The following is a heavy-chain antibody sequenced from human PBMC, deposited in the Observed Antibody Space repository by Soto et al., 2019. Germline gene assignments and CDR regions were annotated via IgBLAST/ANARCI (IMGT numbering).Heavy chain of an antibody. J-gene: IGHJ4*02. CDR1: GFTFSSYA. CDR2: ISGSGGST. V-gene: IGHV3-23*01. D-gene: IGHD6-13*01. CDR3: AKDSVPAGYSSSWCDY. Sequence: GGSLRLSCAASGFTFSSYAMSWVRQAPGKGLEWVSAISGSGGSTYYADSVKGRFTISRDNSKNTLYLQMNSLRAEDTAVYYCAKDSVPAGYSSSWCDYWGQGTLVTVSS.